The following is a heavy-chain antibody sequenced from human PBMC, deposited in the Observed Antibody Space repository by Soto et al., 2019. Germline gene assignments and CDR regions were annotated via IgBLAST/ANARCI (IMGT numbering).Heavy chain of an antibody. J-gene: IGHJ5*02. CDR2: IYPGDSDT. V-gene: IGHV5-51*01. CDR3: ARAPFRYCSSTSCYDWFDP. Sequence: GESLKISCKGSGYSFTSYWIGWVRQMPGKGLEWMGIIYPGDSDTRYSPSFQGQVTISADKSISTAYLQWSSLKASDTAMYYCARAPFRYCSSTSCYDWFDPWGQGTLVTVSS. CDR1: GYSFTSYW. D-gene: IGHD2-2*01.